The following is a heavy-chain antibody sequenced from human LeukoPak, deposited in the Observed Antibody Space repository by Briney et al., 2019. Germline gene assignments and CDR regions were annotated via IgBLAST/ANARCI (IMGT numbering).Heavy chain of an antibody. Sequence: GASVKVSCKASGYTSTGYYMHWVRQAPGQGLEWMGWINPNSGGTNYAQKFQGRVTMTRDTSISTAYMELSRLRSVDTAVYYCARVNDDSSGYYYDYWGQGTLVTVSS. CDR2: INPNSGGT. V-gene: IGHV1-2*02. CDR3: ARVNDDSSGYYYDY. J-gene: IGHJ4*02. D-gene: IGHD3-22*01. CDR1: GYTSTGYY.